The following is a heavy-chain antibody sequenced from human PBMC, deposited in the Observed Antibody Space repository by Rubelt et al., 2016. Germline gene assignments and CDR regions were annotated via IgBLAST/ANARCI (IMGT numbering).Heavy chain of an antibody. J-gene: IGHJ4*02. CDR3: TTDAPSISPFFDY. Sequence: GKGLEWVSAISGSGGSTYYADSVKGRSTISRDNSKNTLYLQMNSLRAEDTAVYYCTTDAPSISPFFDYWGQGTLVTVSS. V-gene: IGHV3-23*01. D-gene: IGHD6-6*01. CDR2: ISGSGGST.